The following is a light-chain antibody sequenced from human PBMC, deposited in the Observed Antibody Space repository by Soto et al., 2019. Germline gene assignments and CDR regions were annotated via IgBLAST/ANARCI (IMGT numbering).Light chain of an antibody. CDR2: KVS. V-gene: IGKV2-30*01. Sequence: EVVMTPSPLSLPVTLGQPASISCRSSQSLVNSDGNTYLNWFHQRPGQSPRRLIYKVSNRDSGVPDRFSGSGSGTDFTLRISRVEGEDVGVYYCMKGSHWPRTFGQGTRVEIK. CDR3: MKGSHWPRT. J-gene: IGKJ1*01. CDR1: QSLVNSDGNTY.